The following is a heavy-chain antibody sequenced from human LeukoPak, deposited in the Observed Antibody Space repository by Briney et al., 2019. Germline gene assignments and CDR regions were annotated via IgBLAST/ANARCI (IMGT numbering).Heavy chain of an antibody. V-gene: IGHV4-61*02. D-gene: IGHD3-10*01. J-gene: IGHJ4*02. CDR1: GGSISSGSYY. Sequence: PSETLSLTCTVSGGSISSGSYYWSWIRQPAGKGLEWIGRIYTSGSTNYNPSLKSRVTISVDTSKNQFSLKLSSVTAADTAVYYCARSAGRLYFDYWGQGTLVTVSS. CDR2: IYTSGST. CDR3: ARSAGRLYFDY.